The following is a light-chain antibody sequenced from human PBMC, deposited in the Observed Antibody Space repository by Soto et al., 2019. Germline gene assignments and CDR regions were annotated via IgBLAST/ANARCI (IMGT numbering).Light chain of an antibody. V-gene: IGKV1-27*01. J-gene: IGKJ3*01. CDR1: QGVSSY. Sequence: DIRMTQSPSSLSASVGDRVTITCRASQGVSSYLGWYQQKPGKVPKLLIYAASTLHSGVPSRFSGSGSGTDFTLTISSLQPEDVATYYCQKYDSVPFTFGPGTKVDI. CDR3: QKYDSVPFT. CDR2: AAS.